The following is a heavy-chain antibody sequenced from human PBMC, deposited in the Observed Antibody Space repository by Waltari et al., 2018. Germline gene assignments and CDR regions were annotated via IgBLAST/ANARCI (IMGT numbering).Heavy chain of an antibody. CDR2: IYYSGST. D-gene: IGHD6-13*01. CDR1: GGSIISGGYY. Sequence: QVQLQESGPGLVKPSQTLSLTCTVSGGSIISGGYYWSWIRQHPGKGLEWIGYIYYSGSTYYNPSLKSRVTISVDTSKNQFSLKLSSVTAADTAVYYCARAKGSWYVEYFQHWGQGTLVTVSS. CDR3: ARAKGSWYVEYFQH. V-gene: IGHV4-31*03. J-gene: IGHJ1*01.